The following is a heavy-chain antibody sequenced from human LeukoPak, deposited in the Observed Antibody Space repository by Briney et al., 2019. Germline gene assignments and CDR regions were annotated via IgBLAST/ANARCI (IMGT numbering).Heavy chain of an antibody. J-gene: IGHJ4*02. CDR1: GYTFTDYY. CDR3: AADPLYGGSYYDY. V-gene: IGHV1-69-2*01. D-gene: IGHD1-26*01. CDR2: VDPEDGET. Sequence: ASVKVSCKASGYTFTDYYMHWVQQAPGKGLEWMGRVDPEDGETIYAEKFQGRVTITADTSTDTAYMELSSLRSEDTAVYYCAADPLYGGSYYDYWGQGTLVTVSS.